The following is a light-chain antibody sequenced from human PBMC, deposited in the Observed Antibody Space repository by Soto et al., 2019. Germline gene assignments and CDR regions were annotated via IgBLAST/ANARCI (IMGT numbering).Light chain of an antibody. V-gene: IGKV3D-15*01. CDR2: LAS. Sequence: EIVMTQSPATLSVSPGERATLSCRASQSVSNNLAWYQQKPGQAPRLLIYLASTRAPDIPARFSGSGSGTEFTLTISSLQSEDFAIYYCQQYNNWPPVTFGQGTRLEIK. J-gene: IGKJ5*01. CDR3: QQYNNWPPVT. CDR1: QSVSNN.